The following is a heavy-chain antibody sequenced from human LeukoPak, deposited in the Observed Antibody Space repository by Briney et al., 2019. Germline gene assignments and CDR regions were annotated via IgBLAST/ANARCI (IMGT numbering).Heavy chain of an antibody. Sequence: ASVKVSCKASVYTFTGYYMHWVRQAPGQGLEWMGWINPNSYGTNYAQKFQGRVSMTRHTSISTAYMELSRLRSYDTAVYYCARDRTITMVRGVIITGWFDPWGQGTLVTVSS. CDR3: ARDRTITMVRGVIITGWFDP. J-gene: IGHJ5*02. D-gene: IGHD3-10*01. V-gene: IGHV1-2*02. CDR1: VYTFTGYY. CDR2: INPNSYGT.